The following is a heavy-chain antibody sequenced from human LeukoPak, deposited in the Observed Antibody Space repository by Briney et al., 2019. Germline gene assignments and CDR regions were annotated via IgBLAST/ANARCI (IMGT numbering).Heavy chain of an antibody. Sequence: PGGSLRLSCVASGFSFNFYSVNWVRQAPGKGLEWVSGLTGDATTTFYSDSVKGRFTISRDNAKNSLYLQMNSLRAEDTAVYYCAELGITMIGGVWGKGTTVTISS. CDR3: AELGITMIGGV. CDR1: GFSFNFYS. D-gene: IGHD3-10*02. V-gene: IGHV3-69-1*02. J-gene: IGHJ6*04. CDR2: LTGDATTT.